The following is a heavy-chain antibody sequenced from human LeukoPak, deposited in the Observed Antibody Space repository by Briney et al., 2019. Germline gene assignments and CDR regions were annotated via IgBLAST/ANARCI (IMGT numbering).Heavy chain of an antibody. J-gene: IGHJ4*02. CDR3: ARDRLAYYYDSSGYDNPPGY. CDR2: IWYDGSNK. CDR1: GFTFSSYG. D-gene: IGHD3-22*01. V-gene: IGHV3-33*01. Sequence: GGSLRLSCAASGFTFSSYGMHWVRQAPGTGLEWVAVIWYDGSNKYYAYSVKGRFTISRDNSKNTLYLQMNSLRAEDTAMYYCARDRLAYYYDSSGYDNPPGYWGQGTLVTVSS.